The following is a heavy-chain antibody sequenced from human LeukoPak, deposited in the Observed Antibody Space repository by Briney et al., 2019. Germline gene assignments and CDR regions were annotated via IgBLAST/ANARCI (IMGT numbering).Heavy chain of an antibody. V-gene: IGHV3-48*01. CDR1: GFTFSSYS. Sequence: GGSLRLSCAASGFTFSSYSMNWVRQAPGKGLEWVSSISSSSSTIYYADSVKGRFTISRDNAKNSLYLQMNSLRAEDTAVYYCARDRYDYSSSWYHLGGYYYYYYYMDVWGKGTTVTVSS. J-gene: IGHJ6*03. CDR3: ARDRYDYSSSWYHLGGYYYYYYYMDV. CDR2: ISSSSSTI. D-gene: IGHD6-13*01.